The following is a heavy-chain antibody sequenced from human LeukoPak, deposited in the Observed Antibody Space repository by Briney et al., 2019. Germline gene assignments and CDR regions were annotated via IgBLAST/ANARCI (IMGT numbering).Heavy chain of an antibody. V-gene: IGHV4-34*01. CDR2: INQSGST. CDR3: ARRLKRMLRGVIRGSSDYYSHYYMDV. D-gene: IGHD3-10*01. J-gene: IGHJ6*03. Sequence: SETLSLTCAAYGGSFSGYYWGWIRQPPGKGLEWIGQINQSGSTNYNPSLKSRVSISLDTSKNQFSLKLSSVTAADTAVYYCARRLKRMLRGVIRGSSDYYSHYYMDVWGKGTAVTISS. CDR1: GGSFSGYY.